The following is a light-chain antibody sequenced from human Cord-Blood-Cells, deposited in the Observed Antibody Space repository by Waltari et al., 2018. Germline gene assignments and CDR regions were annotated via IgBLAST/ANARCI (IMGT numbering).Light chain of an antibody. J-gene: IGLJ1*01. CDR1: KLGEKY. CDR2: QDS. V-gene: IGLV3-1*01. CDR3: QAWDSSTYV. Sequence: SYELTQPPSVSVSPGQTASITCSGVKLGEKYACWYQQKPGQYPVLVIYQDSTRPPGIAERFSGSNSGNTATLTISGTQAMDEADYYCQAWDSSTYVFGTGTKVTVL.